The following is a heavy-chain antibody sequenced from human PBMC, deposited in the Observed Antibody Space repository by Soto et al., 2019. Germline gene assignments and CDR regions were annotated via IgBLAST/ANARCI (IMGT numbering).Heavy chain of an antibody. CDR2: TYYSGGS. D-gene: IGHD5-12*01. J-gene: IGHJ4*02. V-gene: IGHV4-30-4*01. CDR1: GASVSSAEHY. Sequence: QVQLQESGPGLVKASQTLSLTCTLSGASVSSAEHYWSWIRQPPGEGLEWIGYTYYSGGSYYNAALQRRVSISVDTSQNQFALKLTSVTAADTAVYYCARLSGYDPAGAADKWGPGILVSVSS. CDR3: ARLSGYDPAGAADK.